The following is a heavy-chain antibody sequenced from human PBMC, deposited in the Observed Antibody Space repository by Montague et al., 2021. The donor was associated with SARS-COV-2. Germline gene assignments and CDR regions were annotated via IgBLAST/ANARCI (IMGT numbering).Heavy chain of an antibody. CDR2: ISSSGSTI. CDR3: YSGYDFGY. V-gene: IGHV3-48*03. CDR1: GFTFSSYE. D-gene: IGHD5-12*01. J-gene: IGHJ4*02. Sequence: SLRLSCAASGFTFSSYEMNWVRQAPGKGLEWVSYISSSGSTICYADSVKGRFTISRDNAKNSLYLQMNSLRAEDTAVYYCYSGYDFGYWGQGTLVTVSS.